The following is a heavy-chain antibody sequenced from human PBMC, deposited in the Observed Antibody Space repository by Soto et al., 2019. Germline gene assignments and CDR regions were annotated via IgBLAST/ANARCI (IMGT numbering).Heavy chain of an antibody. CDR3: ARDRDSSGWYRGGYYYYGMDV. D-gene: IGHD6-19*01. CDR1: GGTFSSYA. J-gene: IGHJ6*02. Sequence: SVKVSCKASGGTFSSYAISWVRQAPGQGLEWMGGIIPIFGTANYAQKFQGRVTITADESTSTAYMELSSLRSEDTAVYYCARDRDSSGWYRGGYYYYGMDVWGQGTTVTVS. CDR2: IIPIFGTA. V-gene: IGHV1-69*13.